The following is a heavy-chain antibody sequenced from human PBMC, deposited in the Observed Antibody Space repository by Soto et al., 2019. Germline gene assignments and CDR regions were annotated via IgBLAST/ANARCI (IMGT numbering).Heavy chain of an antibody. Sequence: SVKVSCKASGGTFSSYAISWVRQAPGQGLEWMGGIIPIFGTANYAQKFQGRVTITADESTSTAYMELSSLRSEDTAVYYCARVYGDRYCISLAGMGAWGQGTTVT. D-gene: IGHD6-13*01. V-gene: IGHV1-69*13. J-gene: IGHJ6*01. CDR1: GGTFSSYA. CDR2: IIPIFGTA. CDR3: ARVYGDRYCISLAGMGA.